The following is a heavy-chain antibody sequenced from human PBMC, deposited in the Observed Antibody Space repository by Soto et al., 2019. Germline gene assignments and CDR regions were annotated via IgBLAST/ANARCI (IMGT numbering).Heavy chain of an antibody. CDR3: ARHYLETAGNTWFDP. Sequence: PGKGLEEMGSIYYSGSTYYNPSLKSLVTISVDTSKNQFSLKLSSVTAADTAVYYCARHYLETAGNTWFDPWGQRTLLTVPS. CDR2: IYYSGST. J-gene: IGHJ5*02. D-gene: IGHD1-1*01. V-gene: IGHV4-39*01.